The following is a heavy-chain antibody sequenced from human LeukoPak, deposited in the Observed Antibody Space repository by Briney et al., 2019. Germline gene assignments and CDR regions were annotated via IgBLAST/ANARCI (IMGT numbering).Heavy chain of an antibody. V-gene: IGHV3-30*18. Sequence: GRPPRHSYAASGFTFRRYGMHSVREAPGKGLELVAAISYDGSNKYYADSVKGRFTISRDNSKNTLYLQMNSLRAEDISVYSGAKDRLSGSDGMVDDWGQGTLVTVSS. CDR2: ISYDGSNK. D-gene: IGHD1-26*01. J-gene: IGHJ4*02. CDR3: AKDRLSGSDGMVDD. CDR1: GFTFRRYG.